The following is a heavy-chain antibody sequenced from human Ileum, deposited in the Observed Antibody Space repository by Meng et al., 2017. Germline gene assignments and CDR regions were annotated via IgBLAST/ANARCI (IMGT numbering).Heavy chain of an antibody. CDR1: GDSFTDYY. J-gene: IGHJ4*02. D-gene: IGHD1-26*01. CDR2: IHYSGST. V-gene: IGHV4-34*01. CDR3: ARRIRGGSYLG. Sequence: QLIQWAAGMLNPSVTLSLTCSVYGDSFTDYYWNWIRQPPGKGLEWIGEIHYSGSTNYNPSLESRVTISEDTSQKQFSLRLSSVTAADTAVYYCARRIRGGSYLGWGQGTLVTVSS.